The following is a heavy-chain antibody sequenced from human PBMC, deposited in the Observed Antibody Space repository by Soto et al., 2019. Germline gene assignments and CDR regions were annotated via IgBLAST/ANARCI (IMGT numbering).Heavy chain of an antibody. Sequence: QVQLVQSGAEVKKPGASVKVSCKASGYTFTSYYMHWVRQAPGQGLEWMGIINPSGGSTSYAQKFQGRVTMTRDTSTRTVYMELSRLRSEDTAVYYCARDLYTPMVREYYYGMDVWGQGTTVTVSS. CDR1: GYTFTSYY. V-gene: IGHV1-46*03. J-gene: IGHJ6*02. D-gene: IGHD3-10*01. CDR2: INPSGGST. CDR3: ARDLYTPMVREYYYGMDV.